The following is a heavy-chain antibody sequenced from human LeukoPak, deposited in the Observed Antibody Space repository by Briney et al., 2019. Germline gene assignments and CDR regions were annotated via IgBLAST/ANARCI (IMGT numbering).Heavy chain of an antibody. D-gene: IGHD4-17*01. V-gene: IGHV4-61*01. J-gene: IGHJ4*02. Sequence: TSETLSLTCTVSGVSVSSGSYYWSWIRQPPGKGLEWIGYIYYSGSTNYNPSLKSRVTISVDTSKNQFSLKLSSVTAADTAVYYCARVSYGDYVWDYWGQGTLVTVSS. CDR3: ARVSYGDYVWDY. CDR1: GVSVSSGSYY. CDR2: IYYSGST.